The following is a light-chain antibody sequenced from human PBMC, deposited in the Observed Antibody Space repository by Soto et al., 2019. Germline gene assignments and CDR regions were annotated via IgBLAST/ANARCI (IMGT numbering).Light chain of an antibody. Sequence: QSVLTQPPSVSGAPGQRVTISCSGTSPNIGADYNVNWYQQLPGKAPKLLIYGNANRPSGVPDRFSGSKSGTSASLAITGLQAEDEADYYCQSYDNSLSGLYVFGTGTKVTVL. CDR3: QSYDNSLSGLYV. V-gene: IGLV1-40*01. CDR1: SPNIGADYN. J-gene: IGLJ1*01. CDR2: GNA.